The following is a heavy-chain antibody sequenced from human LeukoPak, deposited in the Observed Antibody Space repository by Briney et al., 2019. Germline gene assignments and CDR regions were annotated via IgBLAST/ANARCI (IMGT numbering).Heavy chain of an antibody. CDR1: GFTFSSYS. V-gene: IGHV3-21*01. CDR3: ARDRYDFWSANYYYGMDV. CDR2: ISSSSSYI. D-gene: IGHD3-3*01. Sequence: PGGSLRLSCAASGFTFSSYSMNWVRQAPGKGLEWVSSISSSSSYIYYADSVKGRFTISRDNAKNSLYLQMNSLRAEDTAVYYCARDRYDFWSANYYYGMDVWGQGTTVTVSS. J-gene: IGHJ6*02.